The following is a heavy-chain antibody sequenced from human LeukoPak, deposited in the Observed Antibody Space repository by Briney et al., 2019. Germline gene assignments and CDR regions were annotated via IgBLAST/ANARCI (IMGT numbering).Heavy chain of an antibody. J-gene: IGHJ3*02. Sequence: GGSLRPSCAASGFTFSSYAMSWVRQAPGKGLEWVSAISGSGGSTYYADSVKGRFTISRDNSKNTLYLQMNSLRAEDTAVYYCAKDRIVVVITGPLSAFDIWGQGTMVTVSS. CDR1: GFTFSSYA. D-gene: IGHD3-22*01. CDR2: ISGSGGST. V-gene: IGHV3-23*01. CDR3: AKDRIVVVITGPLSAFDI.